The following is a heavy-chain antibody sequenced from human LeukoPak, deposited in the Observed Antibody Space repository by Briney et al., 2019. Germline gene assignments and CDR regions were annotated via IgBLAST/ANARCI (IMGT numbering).Heavy chain of an antibody. V-gene: IGHV5-51*01. CDR2: VYPGDSES. CDR3: ARHYYDTSGYFDY. CDR1: GYSFSTYW. J-gene: IGHJ4*02. D-gene: IGHD3-22*01. Sequence: GESLKISCKGSGYSFSTYWIAWVRQMPGKGLEWMRIVYPGDSESRYSPSFQGQVTMSADKSINTAYLQWSSLKASDTAMYYCARHYYDTSGYFDYWGQGTLVTVSS.